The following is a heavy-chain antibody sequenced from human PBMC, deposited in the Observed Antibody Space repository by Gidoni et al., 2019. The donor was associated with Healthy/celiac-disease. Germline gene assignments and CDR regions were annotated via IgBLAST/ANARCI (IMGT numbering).Heavy chain of an antibody. CDR1: GFTFDAYG. Sequence: EVQLVESGGGVVRPGGSLRRSCAASGFTFDAYGMSWVRQAPGKGLEWVSGINWNGGSTGYADSVKGRFTISRDNAKNSLYLQMNSLRAEDTALYHCARVKGSGWYEGISDYWGQGTLVTGSS. J-gene: IGHJ4*02. D-gene: IGHD6-19*01. CDR2: INWNGGST. CDR3: ARVKGSGWYEGISDY. V-gene: IGHV3-20*01.